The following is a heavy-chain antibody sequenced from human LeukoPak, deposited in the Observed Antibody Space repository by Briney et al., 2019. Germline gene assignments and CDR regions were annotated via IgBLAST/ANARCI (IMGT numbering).Heavy chain of an antibody. CDR2: INPSGGST. CDR3: ARVPNPMYYYDSSGYYYDY. CDR1: GYTFTSYY. J-gene: IGHJ4*02. V-gene: IGHV1-46*01. D-gene: IGHD3-22*01. Sequence: GASVKVSCKASGYTFTSYYMHWVRRAPGQGLEWMGIINPSGGSTSYAQKFQGRVTMTRDTSTSTVYMELSSLRSEDTAVYYCARVPNPMYYYDSSGYYYDYWGQGTLVTVSS.